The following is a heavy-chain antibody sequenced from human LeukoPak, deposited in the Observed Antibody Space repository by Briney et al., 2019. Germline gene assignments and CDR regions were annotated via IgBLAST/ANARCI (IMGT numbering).Heavy chain of an antibody. J-gene: IGHJ4*02. Sequence: SETLSLTCTVSGGSISSYYWSWMRQPAGKGLEWIGRIYTSGSTNYNPSLKSRVTMSVDTSKNQFSLKLSSVTAADTAVYYCARVTWVGLGGVYFDYWGQGTLVTVSS. CDR3: ARVTWVGLGGVYFDY. V-gene: IGHV4-4*07. CDR2: IYTSGST. CDR1: GGSISSYY. D-gene: IGHD3-16*01.